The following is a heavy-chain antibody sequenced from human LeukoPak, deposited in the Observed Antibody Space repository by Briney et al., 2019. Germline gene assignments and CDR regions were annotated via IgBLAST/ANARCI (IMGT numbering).Heavy chain of an antibody. V-gene: IGHV3-23*01. D-gene: IGHD2-15*01. CDR2: ISGRADST. CDR3: ARVLRYCSGGNCYSGGLGYMDV. CDR1: GFTFNHYA. Sequence: GGSLRLSCAASGFTFNHYAMNWVRQAPGKGLEWVSAISGRADSTYYADSVKGRFTISRDNAKNSLFLQMNSLRAEDTAVYYCARVLRYCSGGNCYSGGLGYMDVWGKGTTVTISS. J-gene: IGHJ6*03.